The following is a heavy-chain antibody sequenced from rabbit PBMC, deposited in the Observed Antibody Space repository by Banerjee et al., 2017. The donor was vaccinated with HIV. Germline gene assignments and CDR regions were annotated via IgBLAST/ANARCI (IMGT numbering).Heavy chain of an antibody. CDR3: ARAAYADGGDGVFNL. D-gene: IGHD6-1*01. CDR1: GFSFSSGYD. CDR2: IYTGSGST. J-gene: IGHJ4*01. V-gene: IGHV1S40*01. Sequence: QSLEESGGDLVKPGASLTLTRTASGFSFSSGYDMCWVRQAPGKGLEWIGCIYTGSGSTYYASWAKGRFTISKTSSSTVDLKMTSLTAADTATYFCARAAYADGGDGVFNLWGQGTLVTVS.